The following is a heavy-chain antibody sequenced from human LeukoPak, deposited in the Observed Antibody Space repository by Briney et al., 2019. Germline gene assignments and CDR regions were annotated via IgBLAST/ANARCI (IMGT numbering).Heavy chain of an antibody. D-gene: IGHD3-16*01. V-gene: IGHV3-48*03. CDR2: ITGSGSPI. CDR3: ARNDDLDT. CDR1: GFTFSSYE. Sequence: PGGSLRLSCAASGFTFSSYEMNWVRQAPGKGLEWVAFITGSGSPIYYADSVKGRLTISGDNAKNSLYLQMNSLRVEDTAVYYCARNDDLDTWGQGTLVTVS. J-gene: IGHJ5*02.